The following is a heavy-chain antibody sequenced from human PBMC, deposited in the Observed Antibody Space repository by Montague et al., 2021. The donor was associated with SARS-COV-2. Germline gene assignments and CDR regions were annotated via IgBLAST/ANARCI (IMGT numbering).Heavy chain of an antibody. D-gene: IGHD6-19*01. CDR1: GGSISSSSYY. CDR3: ARQRRGGLVTTPRFFDH. CDR2: IYYSGST. J-gene: IGHJ4*02. Sequence: SETLSLTCTVSGGSISSSSYYWGWIRQPPGKGLEWIGSIYYSGSTYYNPSLKSRVTISVDTSKNQFSLKLSSVTAADTAVYYCARQRRGGLVTTPRFFDHWGQGTLVTVSS. V-gene: IGHV4-39*01.